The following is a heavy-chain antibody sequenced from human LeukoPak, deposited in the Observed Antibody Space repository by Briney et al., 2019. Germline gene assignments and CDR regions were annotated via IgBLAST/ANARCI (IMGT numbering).Heavy chain of an antibody. J-gene: IGHJ4*02. CDR1: GFTFSNAW. D-gene: IGHD6-6*01. CDR2: ISYVISTI. CDR3: ARGARGLNYFDY. V-gene: IGHV3-48*01. Sequence: GGSLRLSCAASGFTFSNAWMSWVRQAPGKGLEWVSYISYVISTIYYADSVKGRFTISRDNAKNSLYLQMNSLRAEDTAVYYCARGARGLNYFDYWGQGTLVTVSS.